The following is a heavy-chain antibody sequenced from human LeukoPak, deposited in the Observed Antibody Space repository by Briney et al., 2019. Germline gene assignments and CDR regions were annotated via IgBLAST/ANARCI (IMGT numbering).Heavy chain of an antibody. CDR3: AKSGYNRFDY. J-gene: IGHJ4*02. V-gene: IGHV3-23*01. CDR2: ISGSDSST. D-gene: IGHD5-24*01. Sequence: GGSLRLSCAASGFTFSSSAMSWVRQAPGKGLEWVSTISGSDSSTYYADSVKGRFTISRDNSKNTLYLQMNSLEADDTAVYYCAKSGYNRFDYWGQGTLVTVSS. CDR1: GFTFSSSA.